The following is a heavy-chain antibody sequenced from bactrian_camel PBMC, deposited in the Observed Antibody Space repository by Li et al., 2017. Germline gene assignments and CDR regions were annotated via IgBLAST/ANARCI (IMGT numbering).Heavy chain of an antibody. CDR2: ISNSGGST. Sequence: QVQLVESGGGLVQPGGSLRLSCAASGFTFSSVSMSWVRQAPGKGLEWVSSISNSGGSTYYADSVKGRFTISRDNAKNTVYLQMNSLKSEDTALYYCATGNRLSTSQKRGQGTQVTVS. CDR3: ATGNRLSTSQK. J-gene: IGHJ4*01. V-gene: IGHV3-2*01. CDR1: GFTFSSVS. D-gene: IGHD5*01.